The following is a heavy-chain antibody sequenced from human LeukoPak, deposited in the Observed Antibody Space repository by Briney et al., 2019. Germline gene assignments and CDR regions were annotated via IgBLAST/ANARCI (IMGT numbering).Heavy chain of an antibody. J-gene: IGHJ4*02. V-gene: IGHV3-23*01. D-gene: IGHD3-3*01. CDR3: ARDERLLSFLK. Sequence: GGSLRLSCAASGFTFSSYAMSWVRQAPGKGLEWVSGITGSGGRTYYADSVKGRFTISRDNSKNTLYLQMNSLRAEDTAIYYCARDERLLSFLKWGQGTLVTVSS. CDR2: ITGSGGRT. CDR1: GFTFSSYA.